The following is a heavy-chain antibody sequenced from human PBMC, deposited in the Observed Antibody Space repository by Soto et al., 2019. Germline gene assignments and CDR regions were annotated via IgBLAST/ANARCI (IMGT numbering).Heavy chain of an antibody. J-gene: IGHJ5*02. Sequence: QITLKESGPTLVKPTETLTLTCTFSGFSLSTSGVGVGWIRQPPGKALEWLALIYWDDDKRYRPSLKSRLTITKDPSKNQVVLTMADMDPVAAATYCCAPRRGSGWVSHFEPWGQGSLVTVPS. CDR1: GFSLSTSGVG. V-gene: IGHV2-5*02. D-gene: IGHD6-19*01. CDR3: APRRGSGWVSHFEP. CDR2: IYWDDDK.